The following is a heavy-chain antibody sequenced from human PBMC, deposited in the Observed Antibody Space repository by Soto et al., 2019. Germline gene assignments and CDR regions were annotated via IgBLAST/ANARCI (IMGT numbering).Heavy chain of an antibody. CDR1: GFTFSTYE. CDR2: ISSRGTTT. J-gene: IGHJ6*02. V-gene: IGHV3-48*03. Sequence: GGSLRLSCAASGFTFSTYEMNWVRQAPGKGLEWVSYISSRGTTTYYADSRKGRFTISRDNAKNSLYLQMNSLRAEDTAVYYCARAAAGTYYYGMDVWGQGTTVTVSS. D-gene: IGHD6-13*01. CDR3: ARAAAGTYYYGMDV.